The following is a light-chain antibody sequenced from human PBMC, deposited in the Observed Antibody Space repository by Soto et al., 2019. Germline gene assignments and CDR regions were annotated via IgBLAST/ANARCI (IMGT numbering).Light chain of an antibody. CDR2: AAS. Sequence: DIQMTQSPSTLSASVGDRVTITCRASQTISSWLAWYQQKPGKAPKLLIFAASSLQGGVPSRFSGSRSGPDFTLTISSLQPEDFATYYCQQSYSSPPTFGQGTKVDIK. V-gene: IGKV1-39*01. J-gene: IGKJ1*01. CDR1: QTISSW. CDR3: QQSYSSPPT.